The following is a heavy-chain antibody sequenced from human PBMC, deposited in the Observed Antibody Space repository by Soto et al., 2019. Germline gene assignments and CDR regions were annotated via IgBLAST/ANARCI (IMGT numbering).Heavy chain of an antibody. D-gene: IGHD3-10*01. CDR1: GFTVSSDH. CDR3: VRLSGGPRY. CDR2: FYGDGAT. V-gene: IGHV3-53*01. J-gene: IGHJ4*02. Sequence: EAQLVESGGGLIQPGGYLRLSCAASGFTVSSDHMSWVRQAPGHGLEWVAGFYGDGATSHADFAEGRFTISRANSKNTLSLQMNRLRAEDTAHYYCVRLSGGPRYWGQGTLVTVSS.